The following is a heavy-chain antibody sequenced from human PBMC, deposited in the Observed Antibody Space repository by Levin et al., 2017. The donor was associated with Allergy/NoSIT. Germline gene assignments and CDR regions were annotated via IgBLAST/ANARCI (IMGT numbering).Heavy chain of an antibody. Sequence: GESLKISCAASGFTFSSYAMSLVRQAPGKGLEWVSAISGSGGSTYYADSVKGRFTISRDNSKNTLYLQMNSLRAEDTAVYYCANDYGDYWGQGTLVTVSS. J-gene: IGHJ4*02. V-gene: IGHV3-23*01. CDR1: GFTFSSYA. D-gene: IGHD4-17*01. CDR3: ANDYGDY. CDR2: ISGSGGST.